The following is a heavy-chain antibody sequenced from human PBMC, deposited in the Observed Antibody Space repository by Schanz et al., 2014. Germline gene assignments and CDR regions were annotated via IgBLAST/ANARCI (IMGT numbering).Heavy chain of an antibody. CDR3: ARSTYDFWSAFDY. Sequence: QVQLQESGPGLVKSSETLSLTCTVSGGSISSFYWGWIRQPAGKGLEWIGRIYTSGCTNYNPSLKSRVTMSLDTSKNQFSLKLSSVTAADTAVYYCARSTYDFWSAFDYWGQGILVAVSS. J-gene: IGHJ4*02. D-gene: IGHD3-3*01. V-gene: IGHV4-4*07. CDR1: GGSISSFY. CDR2: IYTSGCT.